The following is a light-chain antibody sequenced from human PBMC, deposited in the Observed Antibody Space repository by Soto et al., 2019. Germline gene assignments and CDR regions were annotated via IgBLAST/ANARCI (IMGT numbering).Light chain of an antibody. V-gene: IGKV3-20*01. CDR2: GAS. CDR3: QQFGTSPWT. Sequence: EIMLTQSPGTLSLSPGERATLSCRASQSISNTYLVWYQQKPDQAPRLLIYGASSRASGIPDRFSGSGSGTDFTLTINRLEPEDFALYYCQQFGTSPWTFGQGTKVEIK. CDR1: QSISNTY. J-gene: IGKJ1*01.